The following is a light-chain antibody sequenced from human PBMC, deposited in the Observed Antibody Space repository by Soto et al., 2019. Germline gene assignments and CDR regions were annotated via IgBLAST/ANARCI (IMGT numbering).Light chain of an antibody. CDR1: RSVSSN. V-gene: IGKV3-15*01. CDR2: GAS. Sequence: EIVMTQSPATLSVSPGERATLSCRASRSVSSNLAWYQQKPGQAPRLLISGASTRATGIPARFSGSGSGTEFTLTISSLQSEDFAVYYCQPYNNWPPYTFGQGTKLEIK. J-gene: IGKJ2*01. CDR3: QPYNNWPPYT.